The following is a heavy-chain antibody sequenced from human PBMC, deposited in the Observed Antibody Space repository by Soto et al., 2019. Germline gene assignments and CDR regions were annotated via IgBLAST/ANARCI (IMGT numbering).Heavy chain of an antibody. CDR1: GGSFSGYY. D-gene: IGHD2-15*01. V-gene: IGHV4-34*01. CDR2: INHSGST. CDR3: ARDRIVVVVAATPGWFDP. J-gene: IGHJ5*02. Sequence: SETLSLTCAVYGGSFSGYYWSWIRQPPGKGLEWIGEINHSGSTNYNPSLKSRVTISVDTSKNQFSLKLSSVTAADTAVYYCARDRIVVVVAATPGWFDPWGQGTLVTVSS.